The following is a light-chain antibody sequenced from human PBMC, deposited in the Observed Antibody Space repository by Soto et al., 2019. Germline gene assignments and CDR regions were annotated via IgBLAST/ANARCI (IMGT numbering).Light chain of an antibody. CDR2: DAS. CDR1: QIISNSY. J-gene: IGKJ4*01. Sequence: EIVLTQSPGTLSLSPGERATLSCRARQIISNSYLAWYQQKPGQAPRLLIYDASSRATGIPDRFSGSGSGTDCTLTISRLETEDFAVYYCQHYSTSLLTFGGGTKVEIK. V-gene: IGKV3-20*01. CDR3: QHYSTSLLT.